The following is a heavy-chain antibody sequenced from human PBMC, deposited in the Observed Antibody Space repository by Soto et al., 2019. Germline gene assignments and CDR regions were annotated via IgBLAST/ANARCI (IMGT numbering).Heavy chain of an antibody. CDR1: GFTFGSYS. D-gene: IGHD4-4*01. CDR3: ARDGYSHYYYYMDV. CDR2: ISSSSSYI. Sequence: GGSLRLSCAASGFTFGSYSMNWVRQAPGKGLEWVSSISSSSSYIYYADSVKGRFTISRDNAKNSLYLQMNSLRAEDTAVYYCARDGYSHYYYYMDVWGKGTTVTVSS. J-gene: IGHJ6*03. V-gene: IGHV3-21*01.